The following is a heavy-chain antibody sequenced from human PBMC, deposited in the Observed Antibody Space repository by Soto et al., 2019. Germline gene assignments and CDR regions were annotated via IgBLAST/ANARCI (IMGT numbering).Heavy chain of an antibody. CDR1: GFTFSSYG. CDR3: AKVMVVAALYDMDV. V-gene: IGHV3-30*18. Sequence: PGGCLRLSCAASGFTFSSYGMHWVRQAPGKGLEWVAVISYDGSNKYYADSVKGRFTISRDNSKNTLYLQMNSLRAEDTAVYYCAKVMVVAALYDMDVWGQGTTVTVSS. D-gene: IGHD2-15*01. CDR2: ISYDGSNK. J-gene: IGHJ6*02.